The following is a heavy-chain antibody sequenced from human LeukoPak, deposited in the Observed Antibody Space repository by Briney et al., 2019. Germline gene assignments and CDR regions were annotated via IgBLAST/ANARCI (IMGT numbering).Heavy chain of an antibody. CDR3: ARDTGLLRYYYMDV. D-gene: IGHD2/OR15-2a*01. CDR1: GFTFSSYS. V-gene: IGHV3-48*01. CDR2: ISSSSSTI. Sequence: KTGGSLRLSCAASGFTFSSYSMNWVRQAPGKGLEWVSYISSSSSTIYYADSVKGRFTISRDNAKNSLYLQMNSLRAEDTAVYYCARDTGLLRYYYMDVWGKGTTVTVSS. J-gene: IGHJ6*03.